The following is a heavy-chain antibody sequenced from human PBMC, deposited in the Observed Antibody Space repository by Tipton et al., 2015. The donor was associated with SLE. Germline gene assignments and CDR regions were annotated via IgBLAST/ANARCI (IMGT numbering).Heavy chain of an antibody. CDR2: ISYDGSNK. J-gene: IGHJ3*02. CDR3: ARTARDDAFDI. D-gene: IGHD6-25*01. V-gene: IGHV3-30*04. CDR1: GFTFSSYA. Sequence: RSLRLSCAASGFTFSSYAMHWVRQAPGKGLEWVAVISYDGSNKYYADSVKGRFTISRDNSKNTLYLQMNSLRAEDTAVYYCARTARDDAFDIWGQGTMVTVSS.